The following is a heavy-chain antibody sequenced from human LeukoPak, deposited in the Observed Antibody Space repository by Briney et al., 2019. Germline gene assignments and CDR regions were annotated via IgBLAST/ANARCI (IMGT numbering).Heavy chain of an antibody. D-gene: IGHD6-6*01. V-gene: IGHV4-59*01. Sequence: SETLSLTCTVSGGSISSYYWSWIRQPPGKGLDWIGYIYYSGSTNYNPSLKSRVTISVDTSKNQFSLKLSSVTAADTAVYYCARGGIAARYYYYMDVWGKGTTVTVSS. J-gene: IGHJ6*03. CDR1: GGSISSYY. CDR3: ARGGIAARYYYYMDV. CDR2: IYYSGST.